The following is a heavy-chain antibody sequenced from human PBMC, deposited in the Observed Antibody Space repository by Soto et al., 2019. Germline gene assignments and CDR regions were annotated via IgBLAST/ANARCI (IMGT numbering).Heavy chain of an antibody. J-gene: IGHJ4*02. CDR1: GYTFTSYG. V-gene: IGHV1-18*01. Sequence: SGKVSCKASGYTFTSYGISWVRQAPGQGLEWMGWISAYNGNTNYAQKLQGRVTMTTDTSTSTAYMELMSLRSDVTAVYFFARIIAHMAVAGTVDYWGQGTLVTVS. CDR2: ISAYNGNT. D-gene: IGHD6-19*01. CDR3: ARIIAHMAVAGTVDY.